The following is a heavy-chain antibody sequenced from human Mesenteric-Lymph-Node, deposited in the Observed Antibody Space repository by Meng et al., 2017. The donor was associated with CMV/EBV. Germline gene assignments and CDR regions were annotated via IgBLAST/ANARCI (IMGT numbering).Heavy chain of an antibody. CDR2: IYYSGST. D-gene: IGHD1-26*01. CDR3: ARCSGSYYADFDY. Sequence: VSGASISSTTFYWGWIRQPPGRGLEWIGSIYYSGSTYYNPSLKSRVTISVDTSKNQFSLKLSSVTAADTAVYYCARCSGSYYADFDYWGQGTLVTVSS. J-gene: IGHJ4*02. V-gene: IGHV4-39*01. CDR1: GASISSTTFY.